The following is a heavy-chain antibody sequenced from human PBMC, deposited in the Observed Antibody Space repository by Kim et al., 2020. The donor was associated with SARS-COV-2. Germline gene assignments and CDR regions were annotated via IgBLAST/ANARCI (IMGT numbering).Heavy chain of an antibody. CDR2: INPSGGST. Sequence: ASVKVSCKASGYTFTSYYMHWVRQAPGQGLEWMGIINPSGGSTSYAQKFQGRVTMTRDTSTSTVYMELSSLRSEDTAVYYCARVFSKQLAQYYYYGMDVWGQGTTVTVSS. CDR1: GYTFTSYY. D-gene: IGHD6-6*01. CDR3: ARVFSKQLAQYYYYGMDV. J-gene: IGHJ6*02. V-gene: IGHV1-46*01.